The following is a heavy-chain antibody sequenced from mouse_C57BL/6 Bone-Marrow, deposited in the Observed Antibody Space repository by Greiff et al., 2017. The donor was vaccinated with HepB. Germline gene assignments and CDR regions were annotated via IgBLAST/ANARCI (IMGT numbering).Heavy chain of an antibody. CDR3: ARGVNWDYFDY. V-gene: IGHV5-16*01. D-gene: IGHD4-1*01. CDR1: GFTFSDYY. J-gene: IGHJ2*01. Sequence: DVKLVESEGGLVQPGSSMKLSCTASGFTFSDYYMAWVRQVPEKGLEWVANINYDGSSTYYLDSLKSRFIISRDNAKNILYLQMSSLKSEDTATYYCARGVNWDYFDYWGQGTTLTVSS. CDR2: INYDGSST.